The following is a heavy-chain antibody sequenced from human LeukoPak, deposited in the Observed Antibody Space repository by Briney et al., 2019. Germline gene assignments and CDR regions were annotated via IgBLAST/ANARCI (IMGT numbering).Heavy chain of an antibody. CDR3: ARDGWSDYYDRSGYYRGVLDH. V-gene: IGHV4-31*03. J-gene: IGHJ4*02. Sequence: SETLSLTCTVSGGSISSGGYYWSWIRQHPGKGLEWIGYIYYSGSTYYNPSLKSRVTISVDTSKNQFSLKLSSVTAADTAVYYCARDGWSDYYDRSGYYRGVLDHWGQGTLVTVSS. CDR2: IYYSGST. D-gene: IGHD3-22*01. CDR1: GGSISSGGYY.